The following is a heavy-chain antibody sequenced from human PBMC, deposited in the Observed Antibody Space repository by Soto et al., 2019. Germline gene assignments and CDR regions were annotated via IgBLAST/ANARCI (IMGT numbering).Heavy chain of an antibody. CDR2: ISYDGSNK. Sequence: QVQLVESGGGVVQPGRSLRLSCAASGFTFSSYGMHWVRQAPGKGLEWVAVISYDGSNKYYADSVKGRFTISRDNSKNTLYLQMSSLRAEDTAVYYCAKATGRQWLVGPCFDYWGQGTLVTVSS. V-gene: IGHV3-30*18. CDR3: AKATGRQWLVGPCFDY. CDR1: GFTFSSYG. D-gene: IGHD6-19*01. J-gene: IGHJ4*02.